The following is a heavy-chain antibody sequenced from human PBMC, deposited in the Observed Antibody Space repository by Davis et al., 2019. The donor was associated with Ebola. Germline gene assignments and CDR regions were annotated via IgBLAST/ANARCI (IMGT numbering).Heavy chain of an antibody. V-gene: IGHV1-69*04. CDR2: IIPILGIA. J-gene: IGHJ4*02. CDR1: GGTFSSYA. Sequence: SVKVSCKASGGTFSSYAISWVRQAPGQGLEWMGRIIPILGIANYAQKLQGRVTITADKSTSTAYMELSSLRSEDTAVYYCARELGRIAVADRGDYWGQGTLVTVSS. D-gene: IGHD6-19*01. CDR3: ARELGRIAVADRGDY.